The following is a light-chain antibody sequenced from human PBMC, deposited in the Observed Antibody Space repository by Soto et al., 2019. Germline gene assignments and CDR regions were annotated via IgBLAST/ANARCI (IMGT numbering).Light chain of an antibody. J-gene: IGLJ3*02. V-gene: IGLV2-14*01. CDR1: SSDVGGYNF. CDR3: SSYTLRNTLVL. CDR2: EVS. Sequence: SALTQPASVSGSPGQSITISCTGTSSDVGGYNFVSWYQQHPGKPPRLIIYEVSSRPSGVSYRFSGSKSGNTASLTISGLQAEDEADYYCSSYTLRNTLVLFGGGTKLTVL.